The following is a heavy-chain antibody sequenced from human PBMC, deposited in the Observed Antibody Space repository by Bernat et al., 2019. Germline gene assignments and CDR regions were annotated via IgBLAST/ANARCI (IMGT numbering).Heavy chain of an antibody. J-gene: IGHJ4*02. D-gene: IGHD3-10*01. CDR3: AKDQADYSGSGSYSHLH. V-gene: IGHV3-30*18. CDR1: GFTFSSYG. Sequence: QVQLVESGGGVVQPGGSLRLSCAASGFTFSSYGMHWVRQAPGKGLEWVAVISYDESNKFYTDSVKGRFTISRDNSKNTLYMQMNSLRGEDTAVYYCAKDQADYSGSGSYSHLHWGQGTLVTVSS. CDR2: ISYDESNK.